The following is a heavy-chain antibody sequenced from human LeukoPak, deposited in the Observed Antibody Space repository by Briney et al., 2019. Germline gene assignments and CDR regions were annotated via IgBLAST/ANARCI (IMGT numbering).Heavy chain of an antibody. CDR3: ARASLYYYYGMDV. CDR2: IYYSGST. CDR1: GGSVSSGSYY. J-gene: IGHJ6*02. V-gene: IGHV4-61*01. Sequence: SETLSLTCTVSGGSVSSGSYYWSWIRQPPGKGLEWIGYIYYSGSTNYNPSLKSRVTISVDTSKNQFPLKLSSVTAADTAAYYCARASLYYYYGMDVWGQGTTVTVSS.